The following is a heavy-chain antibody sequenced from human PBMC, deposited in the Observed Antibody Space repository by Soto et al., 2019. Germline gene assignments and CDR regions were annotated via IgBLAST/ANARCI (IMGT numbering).Heavy chain of an antibody. Sequence: VKVSCKASGGTFSSYAISWVRQAPGQGLEWMGGIIPIFGTANYAQKFQGRVTITADESTSTAYMELSSLRSEDTAVYYCARDGDTAMVDYYYYYGMDVWGQGTTVTVSS. CDR2: IIPIFGTA. CDR3: ARDGDTAMVDYYYYYGMDV. J-gene: IGHJ6*02. D-gene: IGHD5-18*01. V-gene: IGHV1-69*13. CDR1: GGTFSSYA.